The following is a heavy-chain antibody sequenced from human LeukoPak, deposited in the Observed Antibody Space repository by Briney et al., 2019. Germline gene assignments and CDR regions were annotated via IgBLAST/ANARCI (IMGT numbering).Heavy chain of an antibody. CDR1: GFTFCNFL. V-gene: IGHV3-23*01. D-gene: IGHD2-15*01. CDR3: ARDCCSGGGPLDI. J-gene: IGHJ4*02. Sequence: RGSPRLSCAASGFTFCNFLMAWVPPAPGKGLEGVSSIAVVGGNTPYAASVEGRFTISRQDSNNALHLQLNSLRAEDTAIYYCARDCCSGGGPLDIWGQGTLVTVSS. CDR2: IAVVGGNT.